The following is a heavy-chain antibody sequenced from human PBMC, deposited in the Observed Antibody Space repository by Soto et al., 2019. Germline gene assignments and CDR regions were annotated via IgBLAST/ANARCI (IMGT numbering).Heavy chain of an antibody. V-gene: IGHV1-69*13. J-gene: IGHJ5*02. Sequence: SVKVSCKASGGTFSSYAISWVRQAPGRGLEWMGGIIPIFGTANYAQKFQGRVTITADESTSTAYMELSSLRSEDTAVYYCASGSGSYYNDWFDPWGQGTLVTVSS. CDR3: ASGSGSYYNDWFDP. CDR1: GGTFSSYA. D-gene: IGHD3-10*01. CDR2: IIPIFGTA.